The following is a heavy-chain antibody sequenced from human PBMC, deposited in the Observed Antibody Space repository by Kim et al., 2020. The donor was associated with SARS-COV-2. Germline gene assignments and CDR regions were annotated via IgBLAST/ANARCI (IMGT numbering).Heavy chain of an antibody. Sequence: GGSLRLSCAASGFTFSSYGMHWVRQAPGKGLEWVAAISYDGSNKYYADSVKGRFTISRDNSENTLYLQMNSLRAEDTAVYYCAKGSLEPAAITPEFDYWGQGTLVTVSS. CDR1: GFTFSSYG. D-gene: IGHD2-2*01. V-gene: IGHV3-30*18. CDR2: ISYDGSNK. J-gene: IGHJ4*02. CDR3: AKGSLEPAAITPEFDY.